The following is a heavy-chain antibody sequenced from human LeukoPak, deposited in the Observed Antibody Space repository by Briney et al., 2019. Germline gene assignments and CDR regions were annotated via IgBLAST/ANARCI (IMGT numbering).Heavy chain of an antibody. CDR3: AKVKDTSSSRFDY. J-gene: IGHJ4*02. V-gene: IGHV3-23*01. CDR1: GFTFRSFD. Sequence: GGSLRLSCAASGFTFRSFDMSWVRPAPRKGLEWVSDITGTGGNTYYADSVKGRFTISRDNSKNTLYLQMNSLRDEDTAVYHCAKVKDTSSSRFDYWGQRTVVTVPS. CDR2: ITGTGGNT. D-gene: IGHD2-2*01.